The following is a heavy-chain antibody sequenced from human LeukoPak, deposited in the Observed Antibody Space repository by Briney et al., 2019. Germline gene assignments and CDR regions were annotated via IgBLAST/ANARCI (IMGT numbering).Heavy chain of an antibody. CDR1: GFTFSSYG. D-gene: IGHD5-24*01. CDR3: AKVRSIDGYNFRGHFDY. V-gene: IGHV3-23*01. J-gene: IGHJ4*02. Sequence: QPGGSLRLSCAASGFTFSSYGMSWVRQAPGKGLEWVSAISGRGGGTYYADSAKGRFTISRDNSKNTLYLQMSSLRAEDTAVFYCAKVRSIDGYNFRGHFDYWGQGALVTVSS. CDR2: ISGRGGGT.